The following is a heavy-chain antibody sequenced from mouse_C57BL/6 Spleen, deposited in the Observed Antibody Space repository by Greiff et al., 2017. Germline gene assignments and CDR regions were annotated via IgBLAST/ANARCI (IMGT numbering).Heavy chain of an antibody. CDR3: ARDYYGSSYVEYYFDY. CDR2: IYPGSGST. Sequence: VQLQQPGAELVKPGASVKMSCKASGYTFTSYWITWVKQRPGQGLEWIGDIYPGSGSTNYNEKFKSKATLTVDTSSSTAYMQLSSRTSEDSAVYYCARDYYGSSYVEYYFDYWGQGTTRTVSS. D-gene: IGHD1-1*01. CDR1: GYTFTSYW. V-gene: IGHV1-55*01. J-gene: IGHJ2*01.